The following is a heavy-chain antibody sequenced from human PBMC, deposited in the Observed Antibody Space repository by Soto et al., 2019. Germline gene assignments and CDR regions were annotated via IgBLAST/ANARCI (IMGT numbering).Heavy chain of an antibody. CDR3: ASGAAPHYDFWSGYHTQPDD. V-gene: IGHV4-39*01. Sequence: SETLSLTCTVSGGSISSSSYYWGWIRQPPGKGLEWIGSIYYSGSTYYNPSLKSRVTISVDTSKNQFSLKLSSVTAADTAVYYCASGAAPHYDFWSGYHTQPDDWGQGTLVTVSS. D-gene: IGHD3-3*01. J-gene: IGHJ4*02. CDR1: GGSISSSSYY. CDR2: IYYSGST.